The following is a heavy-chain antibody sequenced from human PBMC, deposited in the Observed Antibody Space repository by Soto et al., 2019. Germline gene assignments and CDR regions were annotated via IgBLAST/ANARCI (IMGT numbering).Heavy chain of an antibody. Sequence: PGGSLRLSCAASGFTFSNAWMSWVRQAPGKGLEWVGRIKSKTDGGTTDYAAPVKGRFTISRDDSKNTLYLQMNSLKTEDTAVYYCTTDLVDYYDSPPPPLQTDYWGQGTLVTVSS. CDR2: IKSKTDGGTT. J-gene: IGHJ4*02. CDR1: GFTFSNAW. D-gene: IGHD3-22*01. V-gene: IGHV3-15*01. CDR3: TTDLVDYYDSPPPPLQTDY.